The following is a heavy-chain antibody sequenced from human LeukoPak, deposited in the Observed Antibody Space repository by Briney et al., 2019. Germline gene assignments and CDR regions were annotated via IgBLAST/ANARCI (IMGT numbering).Heavy chain of an antibody. CDR1: GFTFSSYG. CDR3: AKGGPGTTKGAFDI. CDR2: ISYDGTNK. D-gene: IGHD1-1*01. Sequence: PERSLRLSCAASGFTFSSYGMHWVRQAPGKGLEWVAVISYDGTNKYYADSVRGRFTISRDNSKNTLSLQMDSLRREDTAMYYCAKGGPGTTKGAFDIWGQGTMVTVS. J-gene: IGHJ3*02. V-gene: IGHV3-30*18.